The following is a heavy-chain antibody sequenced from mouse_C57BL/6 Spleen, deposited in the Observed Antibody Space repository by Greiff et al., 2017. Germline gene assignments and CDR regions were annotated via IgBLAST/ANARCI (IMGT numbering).Heavy chain of an antibody. CDR2: IYPRSGNT. J-gene: IGHJ2*02. CDR1: GYTFTSYG. D-gene: IGHD1-2*01. CDR3: SRAGTSYGSILHDFIDY. V-gene: IGHV1-81*01. Sequence: VKLQESGAELARPGASVKLSCKASGYTFTSYGIRWVKQRTGQGLEWIGEIYPRSGNTYYNEKFKGKATLTADTSSSTAYMELRSLTSADSAVXFCSRAGTSYGSILHDFIDYWGQGTSLTVSS.